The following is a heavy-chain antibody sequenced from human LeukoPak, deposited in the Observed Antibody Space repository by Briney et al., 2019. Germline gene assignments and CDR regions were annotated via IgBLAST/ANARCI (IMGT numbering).Heavy chain of an antibody. CDR2: INSDGSTT. V-gene: IGHV3-74*01. Sequence: PGGSLRLSCAASGFTFSNYWMHWVRQAPGKGLVWVSRINSDGSTTTYADSAKGRFTISRDNAKNTLYLQMNSLRAEDTAVYYCARDPGTAMGRALDYWGQGTLVTVSS. CDR1: GFTFSNYW. J-gene: IGHJ4*02. D-gene: IGHD5-18*01. CDR3: ARDPGTAMGRALDY.